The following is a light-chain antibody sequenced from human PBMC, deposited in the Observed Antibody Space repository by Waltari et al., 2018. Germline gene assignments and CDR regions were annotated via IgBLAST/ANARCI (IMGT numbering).Light chain of an antibody. CDR3: QARDSNIVV. J-gene: IGLJ2*01. Sequence: SYELSQPPSVFVSPGQTASISCSGDKLGDKYPSWYQQKPGQSPVLVIYQGIKRPSGSPDRCSGSNAGNTATLTIVGTQAMDEADYYCQARDSNIVVVGGGTKLTVL. V-gene: IGLV3-1*01. CDR1: KLGDKY. CDR2: QGI.